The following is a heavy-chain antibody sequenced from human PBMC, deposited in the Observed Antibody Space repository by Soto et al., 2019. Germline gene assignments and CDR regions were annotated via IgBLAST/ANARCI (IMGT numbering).Heavy chain of an antibody. Sequence: QVQLVESGGGVVQPGRSLRLSCAASGFTFSSYGMHWVRQAPGTGLEWVAVISYDGSNKYYADSVKGRFTISRDNSKNTLYLQMNSLRAEDTAVYYCAKDLKGITVFGVQRPGAFDIWGQGTMVTVSS. CDR1: GFTFSSYG. CDR2: ISYDGSNK. V-gene: IGHV3-30*18. D-gene: IGHD3-3*01. CDR3: AKDLKGITVFGVQRPGAFDI. J-gene: IGHJ3*02.